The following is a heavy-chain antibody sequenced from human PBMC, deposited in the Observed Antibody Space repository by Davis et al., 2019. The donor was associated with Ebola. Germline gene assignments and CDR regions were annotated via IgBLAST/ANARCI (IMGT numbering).Heavy chain of an antibody. CDR1: GGSISSYY. V-gene: IGHV4-59*12. CDR2: IYHSGST. Sequence: MPSETLSLTCTVSGGSISSYYWSWIRQPPGKGLEWIGYIYHSGSTYYNPSLKSRVTISVDRSKNQFSLKLSSVTAADTAVYYCARTFDYWGQGTLVTVSS. J-gene: IGHJ4*02. CDR3: ARTFDY.